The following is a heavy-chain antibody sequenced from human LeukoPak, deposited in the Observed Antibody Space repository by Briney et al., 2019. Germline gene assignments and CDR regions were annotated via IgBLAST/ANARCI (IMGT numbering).Heavy chain of an antibody. J-gene: IGHJ4*02. CDR1: GFTFSIYG. CDR2: IWYDGTKN. V-gene: IGHV3-33*01. CDR3: ARFGNGDLDY. D-gene: IGHD4-17*01. Sequence: GGSLRLSCAASGFTFSIYGMHWVRQAPGKGLEWVAVIWYDGTKNYSADYVKGRFTISRDNSNNTLSLQMNSLRVEDTAVYYCARFGNGDLDYWGQGTLVTVSS.